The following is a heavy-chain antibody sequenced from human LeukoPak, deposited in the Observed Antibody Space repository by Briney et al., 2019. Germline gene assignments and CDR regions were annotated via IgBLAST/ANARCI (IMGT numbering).Heavy chain of an antibody. J-gene: IGHJ4*02. CDR2: ISGSGGST. CDR1: GFTFSSYG. V-gene: IGHV3-23*01. D-gene: IGHD2-2*01. CDR3: AKGGIVVVPTDTDFDY. Sequence: GGSLRLSCAVSGFTFSSYGMSWVRQAPGKGLEWVSAISGSGGSTYYADSVKGRFTISRDNSKNPLYLQMNSLRAEDTAVYYCAKGGIVVVPTDTDFDYWGQGTLVTVSS.